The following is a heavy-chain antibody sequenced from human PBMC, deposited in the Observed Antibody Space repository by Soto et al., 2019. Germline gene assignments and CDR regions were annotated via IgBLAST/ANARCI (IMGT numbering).Heavy chain of an antibody. Sequence: PGGSLRLSCAASGFTFSSYSMNWVRQAPGKGLEWVSSISSSSSYIYYADSVKGRFTISRDNAKNSPYLQMNSLRAEDTAVYYWARDEGDFWSGYYLYCYYYGMDVWGQGTTVTVSS. J-gene: IGHJ6*02. CDR2: ISSSSSYI. CDR3: ARDEGDFWSGYYLYCYYYGMDV. D-gene: IGHD3-3*01. CDR1: GFTFSSYS. V-gene: IGHV3-21*01.